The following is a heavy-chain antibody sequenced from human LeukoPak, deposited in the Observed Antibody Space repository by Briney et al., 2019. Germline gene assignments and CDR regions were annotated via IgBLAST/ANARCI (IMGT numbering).Heavy chain of an antibody. Sequence: PSETLSLTCAVYGGSFSGYYWSWIRQPPGKGLEWIGEINHSGSTNYNPSLKSRVTISVDTSKNQFSLKLSSVTAADTAVYYCARVNYYDSSGYYSNDYWGQGTLVTVSS. CDR1: GGSFSGYY. D-gene: IGHD3-22*01. CDR2: INHSGST. V-gene: IGHV4-34*01. J-gene: IGHJ4*02. CDR3: ARVNYYDSSGYYSNDY.